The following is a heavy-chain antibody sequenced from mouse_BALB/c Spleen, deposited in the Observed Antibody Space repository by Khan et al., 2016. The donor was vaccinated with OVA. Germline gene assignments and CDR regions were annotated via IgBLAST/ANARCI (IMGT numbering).Heavy chain of an antibody. D-gene: IGHD2-1*01. J-gene: IGHJ4*01. CDR3: DTIDKGKRYYAMDY. V-gene: IGHV2-9*02. Sequence: VQLQESGPGLVAPSQSLSITCTVSGFSLTNYGVSWVRQPPGKGLEWLGVIWAGGSTNYNSALMSRLSISKDKSKSQVFLKMHSLQIDDTAMYYSDTIDKGKRYYAMDYWGQGTSVTVSS. CDR2: IWAGGST. CDR1: GFSLTNYG.